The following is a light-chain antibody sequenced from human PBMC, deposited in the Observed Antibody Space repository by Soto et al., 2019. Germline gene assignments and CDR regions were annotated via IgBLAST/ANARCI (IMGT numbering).Light chain of an antibody. CDR3: QQLNSYPRT. CDR2: AAS. CDR1: KALTVN. V-gene: IGKV1-9*01. J-gene: IGKJ2*01. Sequence: DIQLTQSPSFLSASVGDRVTSTGRASKALTVNLAWYQQKPGKAPKLLIYAASTLQSGVPSRFSGSGSGTEFTLTISSLQPEDFATYYCQQLNSYPRTFGQGTKLEIK.